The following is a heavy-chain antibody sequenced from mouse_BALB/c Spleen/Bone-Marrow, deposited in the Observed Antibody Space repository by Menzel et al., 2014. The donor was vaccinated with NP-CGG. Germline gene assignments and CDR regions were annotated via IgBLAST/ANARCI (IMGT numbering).Heavy chain of an antibody. CDR1: CYAFTSYN. Sequence: VQLQQSGPELVKPGASVKVSCKASCYAFTSYNMYWVKQSHGKSLEWIGYIDPYNGGTSYNQKFKGKATLTVDKSSSTAYMHLNSLTSEDSAVYYCARENYGSSPPYWGQGTLVTVSA. V-gene: IGHV1S135*01. D-gene: IGHD1-1*01. J-gene: IGHJ3*01. CDR2: IDPYNGGT. CDR3: ARENYGSSPPY.